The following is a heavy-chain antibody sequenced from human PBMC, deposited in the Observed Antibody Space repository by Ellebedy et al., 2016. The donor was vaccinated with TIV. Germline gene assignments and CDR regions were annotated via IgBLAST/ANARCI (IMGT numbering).Heavy chain of an antibody. J-gene: IGHJ6*02. CDR1: GFTFSSYG. CDR3: ARDLEPYYYYGMDV. D-gene: IGHD1-14*01. V-gene: IGHV3-33*08. CDR2: IWYDGSNK. Sequence: GESLKISCAASGFTFSSYGMHWVRQAPGKGLEWVAVIWYDGSNKYYADSVKGRFTISRDNSKNTLYLQMNSLRAEDTAVYYCARDLEPYYYYGMDVWGQGTTVTVSS.